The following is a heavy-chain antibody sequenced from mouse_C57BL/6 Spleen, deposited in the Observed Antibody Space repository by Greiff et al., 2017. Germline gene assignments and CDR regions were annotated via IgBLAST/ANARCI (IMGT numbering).Heavy chain of an antibody. CDR3: ARSITTVVATFYYFDY. D-gene: IGHD1-1*01. V-gene: IGHV1-19*01. J-gene: IGHJ2*01. CDR1: GYTFTDYY. Sequence: EVQLQQSGPVLVKPGASVKMSCKASGYTFTDYYMNWVKQSHGKSLEWIGVINPYNGGTSYNQKFKGKATLTVDKSPSTAYMELNSLTSEDSAVYYCARSITTVVATFYYFDYWGQGTTLTVSS. CDR2: INPYNGGT.